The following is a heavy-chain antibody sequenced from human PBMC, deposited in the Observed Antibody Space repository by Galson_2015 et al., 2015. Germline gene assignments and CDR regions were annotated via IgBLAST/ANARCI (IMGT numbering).Heavy chain of an antibody. CDR3: ARVAGAGALANSFDV. CDR2: IGTAGDT. D-gene: IGHD6-19*01. CDR1: GFTFSSYD. Sequence: SLRLSCAASGFTFSSYDMHWVRQPTGKGLEWVSAIGTAGDTYYAVSVKGRFTISRENARNSLFLQMNGLRPGDSAVYYCARVAGAGALANSFDVWGQGTVVTVSS. J-gene: IGHJ3*01. V-gene: IGHV3-13*04.